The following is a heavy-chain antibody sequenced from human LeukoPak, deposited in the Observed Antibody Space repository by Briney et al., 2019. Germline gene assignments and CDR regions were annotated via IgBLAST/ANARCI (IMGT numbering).Heavy chain of an antibody. CDR1: GFTFSNYG. CDR3: VKHLTIVATIFDP. J-gene: IGHJ5*02. CDR2: ISGNGGST. D-gene: IGHD5-12*01. Sequence: GGSLRLSCAATGFTFSNYGMSWVRQPPGKGMEWVSGISGNGGSTNYADSVKGRFTISRDNSKNTLYLQMNSLRVEDTAVYYCVKHLTIVATIFDPWGQGTLVTVSS. V-gene: IGHV3-23*01.